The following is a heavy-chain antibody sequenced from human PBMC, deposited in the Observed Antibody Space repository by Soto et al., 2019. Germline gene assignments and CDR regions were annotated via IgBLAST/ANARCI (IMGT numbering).Heavy chain of an antibody. CDR1: GYPFTSHA. D-gene: IGHD3-3*01. J-gene: IGHJ4*02. CDR3: ARSTGAGYDFWSGPSTPFDY. CDR2: INTGNGNT. V-gene: IGHV1-3*04. Sequence: ASVKVSCKASGYPFTSHALHWARQAPGQRLEWMGWINTGNGNTKYSQKFQGRVTITRDTSASTVHMELSSLTSEDTAVYYCARSTGAGYDFWSGPSTPFDYWGQGTLVTVSS.